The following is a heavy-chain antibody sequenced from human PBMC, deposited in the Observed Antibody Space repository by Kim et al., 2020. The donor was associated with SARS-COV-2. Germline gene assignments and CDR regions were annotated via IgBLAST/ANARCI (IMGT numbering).Heavy chain of an antibody. Sequence: SETLSLTCSVSGVSISDYFWSWIRQPPGKGPEWIAYIYDRGSPEYNPSLKSRVTISVDTSENQCSLRLSSVTAADTAAYYCARHIRTQYVGDWYIMDGWG. J-gene: IGHJ6*01. V-gene: IGHV4-59*08. CDR1: GVSISDYF. CDR2: IYDRGSP. D-gene: IGHD6-19*01. CDR3: ARHIRTQYVGDWYIMDG.